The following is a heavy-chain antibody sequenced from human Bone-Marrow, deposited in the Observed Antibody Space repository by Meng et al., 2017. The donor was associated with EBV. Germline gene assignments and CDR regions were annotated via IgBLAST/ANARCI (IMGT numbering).Heavy chain of an antibody. CDR1: GFTFSRYA. J-gene: IGHJ4*02. V-gene: IGHV3-23*01. CDR3: AKVAVDTAIGIDQ. D-gene: IGHD5-18*01. Sequence: EVPLLESGGVSVQPGGSLRLSCAASGFTFSRYAMSWVRQAPGKGLEWVSAISGSGGSTYYADSVKGRFTISRDNSKNTLYLQMNSLRAEDTAVYYCAKVAVDTAIGIDQWGQGTLVTVSS. CDR2: ISGSGGST.